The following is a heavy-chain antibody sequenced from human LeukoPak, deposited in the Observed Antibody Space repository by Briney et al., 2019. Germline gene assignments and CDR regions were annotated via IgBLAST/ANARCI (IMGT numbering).Heavy chain of an antibody. CDR2: ITPSGST. CDR3: ASSFYYDSRDY. V-gene: IGHV4-39*07. Sequence: SETLSLTCTVSGGSISSSSHYWGWIRQPPGKGLEWIGEITPSGSTNYNPSLKSRVSISIDTSKKKLSLRSSSVTAADSAVYYCASSFYYDSRDYWGQGTLVTVSS. CDR1: GGSISSSSHY. D-gene: IGHD3-22*01. J-gene: IGHJ4*02.